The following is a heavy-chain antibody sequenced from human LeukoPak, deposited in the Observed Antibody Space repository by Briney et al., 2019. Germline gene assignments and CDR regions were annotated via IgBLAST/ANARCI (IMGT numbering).Heavy chain of an antibody. Sequence: GGSLRLSCAASGFTFSSYGMHWVRQAPGKGLEWVAVISYDGSNKYYADSVKGRFTVSRDNSKNTLYLQMNSLRAEDTAVYYCARAFRGLRLGELSPPHYWGQGTLVTVSS. J-gene: IGHJ4*02. CDR2: ISYDGSNK. CDR1: GFTFSSYG. V-gene: IGHV3-30*03. CDR3: ARAFRGLRLGELSPPHY. D-gene: IGHD3-16*02.